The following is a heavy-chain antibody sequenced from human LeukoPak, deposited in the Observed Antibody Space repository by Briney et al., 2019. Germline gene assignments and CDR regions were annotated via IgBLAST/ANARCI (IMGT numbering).Heavy chain of an antibody. CDR2: IYHSGST. J-gene: IGHJ4*02. CDR3: ARSSGGDTTFDY. CDR1: GYSISSGYY. V-gene: IGHV4-38-2*02. D-gene: IGHD4-17*01. Sequence: NPSETLSLTXTVSGYSISSGYYWGWIREPPGKALEWIGSIYHSGSTYYNPSLKSRVTISVDTSKNQFFLRLSSVTAADTAVYYCARSSGGDTTFDYWGQGTLVTVSS.